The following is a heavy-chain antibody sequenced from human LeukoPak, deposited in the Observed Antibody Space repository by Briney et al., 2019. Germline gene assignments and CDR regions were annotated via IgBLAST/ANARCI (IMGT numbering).Heavy chain of an antibody. CDR2: IWYDGSNK. Sequence: SGGSLRLSCAASGFTFSSYGMHWVRQAPGKGLEWVAVIWYDGSNKYYADSVKGRFTISRDNSKNTLYLQMNSLRAEDTAVYYCARDYYDSSGYRLHDAFDIWGQGTMVTVSS. CDR3: ARDYYDSSGYRLHDAFDI. CDR1: GFTFSSYG. J-gene: IGHJ3*02. D-gene: IGHD3-22*01. V-gene: IGHV3-33*01.